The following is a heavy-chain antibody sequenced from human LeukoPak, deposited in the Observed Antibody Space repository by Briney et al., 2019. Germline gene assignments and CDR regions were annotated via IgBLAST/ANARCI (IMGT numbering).Heavy chain of an antibody. D-gene: IGHD1-1*01. CDR2: VNPEDGET. CDR3: AIAQNWKAGWFDP. Sequence: VASVKVSCKVSGYTLTELSIHWVRQAPGKGLEGMGGVNPEDGETIYAQKFQGRVTMTEDTPIDTTYMEVSSLRSEDTAVYFCAIAQNWKAGWFDPWGQGTLVTVSS. V-gene: IGHV1-24*01. J-gene: IGHJ5*02. CDR1: GYTLTELS.